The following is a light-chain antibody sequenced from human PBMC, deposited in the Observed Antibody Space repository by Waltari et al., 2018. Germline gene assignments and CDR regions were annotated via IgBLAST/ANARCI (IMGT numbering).Light chain of an antibody. CDR3: ATWDDNLDMLL. CDR2: SND. J-gene: IGLJ3*02. Sequence: QSILTPPPSASGTPGQRVTNSCSGSTSNIGKHNFHWYQQVPGMAPKLLLFSNDQRPSGVPDRFSGSKSGTSASLAISGLQSEDEADFYCATWDDNLDMLLFGGGTKLTVL. V-gene: IGLV1-44*01. CDR1: TSNIGKHN.